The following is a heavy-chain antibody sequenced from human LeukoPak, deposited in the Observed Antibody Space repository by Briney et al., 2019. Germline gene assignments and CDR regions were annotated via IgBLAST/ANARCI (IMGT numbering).Heavy chain of an antibody. Sequence: KESGPTLVKPAQALALTCTFSGFSLNTDGLAVGWIRQPPGKALEWLAIIYWDDDKRYSPSLKSRLTITKDTSRNQVVLTMTNMDPVDTATYYCAHSYRYDFDHTTGRGYYHFDYWGQGTLVTVSS. CDR1: GFSLNTDGLA. D-gene: IGHD3-22*01. CDR2: IYWDDDK. V-gene: IGHV2-5*02. CDR3: AHSYRYDFDHTTGRGYYHFDY. J-gene: IGHJ4*02.